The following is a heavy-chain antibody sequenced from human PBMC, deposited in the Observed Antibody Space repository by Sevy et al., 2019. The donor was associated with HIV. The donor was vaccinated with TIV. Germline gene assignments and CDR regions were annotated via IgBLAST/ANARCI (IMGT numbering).Heavy chain of an antibody. V-gene: IGHV3-21*01. D-gene: IGHD3-10*01. CDR1: GFTFNSYT. CDR2: VSFASNYI. CDR3: ARPYGSGSWEAFDL. Sequence: GGSLRLSCAASGFTFNSYTMNWVRHAPGKGLEWVSSVSFASNYIYYADSVRGRFTISRDNAKNSLYLQMNSLRAEDTAVYYCARPYGSGSWEAFDLWGQGTMVTVSS. J-gene: IGHJ3*01.